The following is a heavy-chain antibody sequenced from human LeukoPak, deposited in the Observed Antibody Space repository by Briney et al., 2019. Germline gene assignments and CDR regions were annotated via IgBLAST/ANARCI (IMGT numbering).Heavy chain of an antibody. Sequence: ASVKVSCKASGYTFTSYYMHWVRQAPGQGLEWMGIINPSGGSTSYAQKFQGRVTMTRETSTSTVYMELSSLRSEDTAVYYCAREGYGSGSYYTTHLDYWGQGTLVTVSS. V-gene: IGHV1-46*01. CDR3: AREGYGSGSYYTTHLDY. J-gene: IGHJ4*02. CDR1: GYTFTSYY. CDR2: INPSGGST. D-gene: IGHD3-10*01.